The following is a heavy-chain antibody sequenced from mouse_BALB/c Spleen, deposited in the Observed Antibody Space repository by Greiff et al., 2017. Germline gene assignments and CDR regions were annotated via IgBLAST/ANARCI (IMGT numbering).Heavy chain of an antibody. Sequence: VQLQQSGPELVKPGASVKISCKASGYTFTDYNMHWVKQSHGKSLEWIGYIYPYNGGTGYNQKFKSKATLTVDNSSSTAYMELRSLTSEDSAVYYCTRGGLRLRYFDVWGAGTTVTVSS. CDR2: IYPYNGGT. CDR3: TRGGLRLRYFDV. CDR1: GYTFTDYN. V-gene: IGHV1S29*02. J-gene: IGHJ1*01. D-gene: IGHD1-2*01.